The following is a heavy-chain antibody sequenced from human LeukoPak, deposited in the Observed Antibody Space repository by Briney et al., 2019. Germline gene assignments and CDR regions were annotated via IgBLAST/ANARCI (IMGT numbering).Heavy chain of an antibody. J-gene: IGHJ4*02. V-gene: IGHV4-59*01. CDR3: ARQARRYYYDSSGYSEQVHFDY. Sequence: PSETLSLTCTVSGGSISSYYWSWIRQPPGKGLEWIGYIYYSGSTNYNPSLKSRVTISVDTSKNQFSLKLSSVTAADTAVYYCARQARRYYYDSSGYSEQVHFDYWGQGTLVTVSS. CDR2: IYYSGST. CDR1: GGSISSYY. D-gene: IGHD3-22*01.